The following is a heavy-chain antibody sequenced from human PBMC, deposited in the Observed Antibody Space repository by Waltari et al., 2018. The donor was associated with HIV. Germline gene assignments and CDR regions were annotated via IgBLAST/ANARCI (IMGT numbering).Heavy chain of an antibody. V-gene: IGHV4-39*01. Sequence: QLHLQESGPGLVKPSETLSLTCTVPGGSISSSSYYWGWIRQPPEKGLEWIGSIYYRGSTYYTPSLKSRVIISVDTSKNQFSVKLSSVTAADTAVYYCARMGQTDDILTGHHYWGQGTLVTVSS. CDR1: GGSISSSSYY. CDR3: ARMGQTDDILTGHHY. CDR2: IYYRGST. J-gene: IGHJ4*02. D-gene: IGHD3-9*01.